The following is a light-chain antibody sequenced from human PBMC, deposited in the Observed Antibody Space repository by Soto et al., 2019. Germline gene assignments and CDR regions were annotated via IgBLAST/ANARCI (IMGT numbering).Light chain of an antibody. CDR1: QTISTW. J-gene: IGKJ4*01. Sequence: DILLTPSPSSLSASVGDRVTITCRARQTISTWMAWYQQKPGKAPILLVYDASSLQSGVASRFSGSGSRTDFTFTISSLQPEDIATYYCQQYDNLPLFGGGTKVDIK. CDR3: QQYDNLPL. V-gene: IGKV1-33*01. CDR2: DAS.